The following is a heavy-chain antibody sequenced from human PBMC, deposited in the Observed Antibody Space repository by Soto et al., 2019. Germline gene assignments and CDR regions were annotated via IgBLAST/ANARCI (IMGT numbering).Heavy chain of an antibody. Sequence: GGSLRLSCAASGFTFSSYGMHWVRQAPGKGLEWVAVISYDGSNKYYADSVKGRFTISRDNSKNTLYLQMNSLRAEDTAVYYCAKDIEGYCSGGSCYGDYWGQGTLVTVSS. J-gene: IGHJ4*02. CDR1: GFTFSSYG. V-gene: IGHV3-30*18. D-gene: IGHD2-15*01. CDR3: AKDIEGYCSGGSCYGDY. CDR2: ISYDGSNK.